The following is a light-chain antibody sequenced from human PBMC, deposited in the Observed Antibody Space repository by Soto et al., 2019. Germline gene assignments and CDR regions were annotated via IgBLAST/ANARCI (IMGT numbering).Light chain of an antibody. CDR1: SGHSNYA. Sequence: QSVLTQSPSASASLGASVKLTCTLSSGHSNYAIAWHQQQPEKGPRYLMKLNSDGSHSKGDGIPDRFSGSNSGAERYLTISSLQSEDEADYYCQTWGTGIQVFGGGTKLTVL. CDR2: LNSDGSH. CDR3: QTWGTGIQV. J-gene: IGLJ3*02. V-gene: IGLV4-69*01.